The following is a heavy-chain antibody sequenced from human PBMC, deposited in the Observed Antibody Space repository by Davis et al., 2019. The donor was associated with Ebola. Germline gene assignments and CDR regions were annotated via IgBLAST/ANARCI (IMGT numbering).Heavy chain of an antibody. CDR2: INIDGRRT. CDR1: GFTFSDYW. D-gene: IGHD2-2*02. CDR3: ARDLYLGSWNYYGMDV. V-gene: IGHV3-74*01. Sequence: GESLKISCAASGFTFSDYWMHWVRQAPGKGLVWVSRINIDGRRTNYADSAKGRFTISRDNAKNTLYLQTSSLRAEDTAVYYCARDLYLGSWNYYGMDVWGQGTTVTVSS. J-gene: IGHJ6*02.